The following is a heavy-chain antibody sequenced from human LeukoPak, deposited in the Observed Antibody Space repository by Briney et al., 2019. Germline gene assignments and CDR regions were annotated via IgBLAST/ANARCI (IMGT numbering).Heavy chain of an antibody. V-gene: IGHV4-39*07. CDR1: GGSISSSSYY. CDR3: ARGTRGCCQEDFIDY. J-gene: IGHJ4*02. Sequence: SETLSLTCTVSGGSISSSSYYWGWIRQPPGKGLEWIGSIYYSGSTYYNASLKSRVTISVDTSKNQFSLELSSVTASDTAVYYCARGTRGCCQEDFIDYWGQRTLGTVSS. D-gene: IGHD3-10*01. CDR2: IYYSGST.